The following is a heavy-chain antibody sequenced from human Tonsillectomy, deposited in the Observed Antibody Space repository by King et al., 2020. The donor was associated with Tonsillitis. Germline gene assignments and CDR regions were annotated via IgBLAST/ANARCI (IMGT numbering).Heavy chain of an antibody. CDR1: GGSISGGGYY. CDR3: AREDFRDGYNHWVDY. J-gene: IGHJ4*02. Sequence: VQLQESGPGLVKPSQTLSLTCTVSGGSISGGGYYWNWIRQHPGKGLEWIGYIYYSGDAYYNPSLRSRLTISVDTSKNQFSLKLTSVTAADTAVYYCAREDFRDGYNHWVDYWGQGTLVTVSS. CDR2: IYYSGDA. V-gene: IGHV4-31*03. D-gene: IGHD5-24*01.